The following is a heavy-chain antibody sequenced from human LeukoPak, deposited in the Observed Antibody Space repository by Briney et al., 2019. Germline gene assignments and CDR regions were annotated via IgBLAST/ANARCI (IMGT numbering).Heavy chain of an antibody. V-gene: IGHV4-4*02. CDR1: GGSISSSNW. J-gene: IGHJ4*02. CDR2: IYHSGST. CDR3: ARVPLDCSGGSCYS. Sequence: SGTLSLTCAVSGGSISSSNWWSWVRQPPGKGLEWIGEIYHSGSTNYNPSLKSRVTISVDKSKNQFSLKLSSVTAADTAVYYCARVPLDCSGGSCYSWGQGTLVTVSS. D-gene: IGHD2-15*01.